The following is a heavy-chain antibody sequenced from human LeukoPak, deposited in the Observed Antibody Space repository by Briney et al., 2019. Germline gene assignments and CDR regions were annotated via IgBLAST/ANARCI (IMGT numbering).Heavy chain of an antibody. D-gene: IGHD3-10*01. Sequence: PGGSLRLSCAASGFTFDDYGMSWVRQAPGKGLEWVSGINWNGGSTGYADSVKGRFTISRDNAKNSLYLQMNSLRAEDTALYYCARARERMFRSGSYYNAHFDYWGQGTLVTVSS. CDR3: ARARERMFRSGSYYNAHFDY. CDR1: GFTFDDYG. CDR2: INWNGGST. V-gene: IGHV3-20*04. J-gene: IGHJ4*02.